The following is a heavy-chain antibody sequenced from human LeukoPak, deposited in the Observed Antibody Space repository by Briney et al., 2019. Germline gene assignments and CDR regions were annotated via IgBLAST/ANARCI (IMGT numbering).Heavy chain of an antibody. CDR2: IITKTDGGTT. CDR1: GFTFSNAW. V-gene: IGHV3-15*01. J-gene: IGHJ4*02. D-gene: IGHD6-13*01. CDR3: TGGSSWYVASDY. Sequence: NTGGSLRLSCAASGFTFSNAWMSWVRQAPGKGLEWVGHIITKTDGGTTDYAAPVKGRFTISRDDSKNTLYLQMNSLKTEDTAVYYCTGGSSWYVASDYWGQGTLVTVSS.